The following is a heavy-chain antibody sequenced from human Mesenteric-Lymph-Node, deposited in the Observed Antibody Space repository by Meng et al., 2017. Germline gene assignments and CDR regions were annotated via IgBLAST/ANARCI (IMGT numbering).Heavy chain of an antibody. Sequence: QLTLNESGPTLVKPTQTLTLPCTFAGFSLSTSGVGVGWIRPPPGKARECLAIIYGDDEKRYSPSLESRLTVTKDTSKNQVVLTMTNMVPVDTATYYCARAAARPSDWFDPWGQGTLVTVSS. D-gene: IGHD6-6*01. CDR1: GFSLSTSGVG. V-gene: IGHV2-5*02. CDR3: ARAAARPSDWFDP. CDR2: IYGDDEK. J-gene: IGHJ5*02.